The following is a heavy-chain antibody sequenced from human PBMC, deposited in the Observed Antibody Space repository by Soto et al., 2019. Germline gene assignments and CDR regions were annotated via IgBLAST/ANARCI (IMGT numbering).Heavy chain of an antibody. CDR3: ARVDSSGGYWGVRDAFDI. CDR1: GYTFTSYD. Sequence: QVQLVQSGAEVKKPGASVKVSCKASGYTFTSYDINWVRQATGQGLEWMGWMNPNSGNTGYAQKVQGRVTMTRNTSISTAYMELSSLRAEDTTVYYCARVDSSGGYWGVRDAFDIWGQGTMVTVSS. D-gene: IGHD6-19*01. J-gene: IGHJ3*02. V-gene: IGHV1-8*01. CDR2: MNPNSGNT.